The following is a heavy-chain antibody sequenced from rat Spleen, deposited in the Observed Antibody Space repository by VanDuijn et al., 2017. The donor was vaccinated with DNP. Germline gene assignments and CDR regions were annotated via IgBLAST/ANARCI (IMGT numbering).Heavy chain of an antibody. CDR2: ISASGGNT. CDR3: ATQYYFDY. CDR1: GFTFSNYG. J-gene: IGHJ2*01. V-gene: IGHV5S13*01. Sequence: EVQLVGSGGGSVQSGRSLKLSCAASGFTFSNYGMAWVRQAPKKGLEWVASISASGGNTYYGDSVKGRFTISRDNAKSTLYLQMDSLRSEDTATYYCATQYYFDYWGQGVMVTVSS.